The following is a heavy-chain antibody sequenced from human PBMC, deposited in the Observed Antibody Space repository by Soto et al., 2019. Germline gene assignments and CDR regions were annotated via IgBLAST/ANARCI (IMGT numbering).Heavy chain of an antibody. J-gene: IGHJ4*02. Sequence: PSETLSLTCTVSGGSISSYYWSWFRQPPGKGLEWIGYIYYSGSTNYNPSLKSRVTISVDTSKNQFSLKLSSVTAADTAVYYCARHGGIAVAGRHFDYRGQGTLVTVSS. V-gene: IGHV4-59*08. D-gene: IGHD6-19*01. CDR3: ARHGGIAVAGRHFDY. CDR2: IYYSGST. CDR1: GGSISSYY.